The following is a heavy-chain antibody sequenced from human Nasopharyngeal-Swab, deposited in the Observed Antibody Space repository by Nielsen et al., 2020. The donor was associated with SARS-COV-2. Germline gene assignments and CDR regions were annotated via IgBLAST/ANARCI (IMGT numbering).Heavy chain of an antibody. CDR2: IYPGDSDT. D-gene: IGHD2-21*02. J-gene: IGHJ3*02. CDR3: ARCGGDCYHDAFDI. Sequence: KVSCKGSGYSFTSYWVGWVRQLPGKGLEWMGIIYPGDSDTRYSPSFQGQVTISADKSISTAYLQWSSLKASDTAMYYCARCGGDCYHDAFDIWGQGTMVTVSS. CDR1: GYSFTSYW. V-gene: IGHV5-51*01.